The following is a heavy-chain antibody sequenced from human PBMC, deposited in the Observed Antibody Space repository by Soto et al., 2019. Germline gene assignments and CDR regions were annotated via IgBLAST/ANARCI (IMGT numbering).Heavy chain of an antibody. CDR3: ARVVGGMITFGGVIVIPYFDY. CDR2: MNPNSGNT. Sequence: ASVKVSCKASGYTFTSYDINWVRQATGQGLEWMGWMNPNSGNTGYAQKFQGRVTMTRNTSISTAYMELSSLRSGDTAVYYCARVVGGMITFGGVIVIPYFDYWGQGTLVTVSS. D-gene: IGHD3-16*02. CDR1: GYTFTSYD. J-gene: IGHJ4*02. V-gene: IGHV1-8*01.